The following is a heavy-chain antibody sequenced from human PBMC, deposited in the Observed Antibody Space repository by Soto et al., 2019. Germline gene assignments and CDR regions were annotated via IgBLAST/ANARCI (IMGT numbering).Heavy chain of an antibody. V-gene: IGHV3-30-3*01. Sequence: PGGSLRLSCAASGFTFSSYAMHWVRQAPGKGLEWVAVISYGGSNKYYADSVKGRFTISRDNSKNTLYLQMNSLRAEDTAVYYCARDPSGSYYFDYWGQGTLVTVSS. CDR1: GFTFSSYA. J-gene: IGHJ4*02. CDR3: ARDPSGSYYFDY. D-gene: IGHD1-26*01. CDR2: ISYGGSNK.